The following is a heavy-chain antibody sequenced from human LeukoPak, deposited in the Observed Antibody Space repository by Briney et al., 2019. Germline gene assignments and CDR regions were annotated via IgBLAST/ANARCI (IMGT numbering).Heavy chain of an antibody. Sequence: GGSLRLSCAASGFTFSSYSMNWVRQAPGKGLEWVSYISSSSSTIYYADSVKGRFTISRDNAKNSLYLQMNSLRAEDTAVYYCATLPSRDRYNWLDYWGQGTLVTVSS. CDR1: GFTFSSYS. CDR3: ATLPSRDRYNWLDY. V-gene: IGHV3-48*04. J-gene: IGHJ4*02. D-gene: IGHD5-24*01. CDR2: ISSSSSTI.